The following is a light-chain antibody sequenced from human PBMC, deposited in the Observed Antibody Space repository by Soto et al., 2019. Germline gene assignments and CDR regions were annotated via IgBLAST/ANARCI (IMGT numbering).Light chain of an antibody. V-gene: IGKV1-5*03. CDR3: QKYKSAPLT. J-gene: IGKJ4*01. CDR2: KAS. Sequence: DIQMTQSPSTLSASVGDRVTITCRASQSISSWLAWYQQKPGKAPNLLIYKASSLQSGVPSRFSGSGSGTVFTFIICSLQPEDVATYYCQKYKSAPLTFGGGTKVDIK. CDR1: QSISSW.